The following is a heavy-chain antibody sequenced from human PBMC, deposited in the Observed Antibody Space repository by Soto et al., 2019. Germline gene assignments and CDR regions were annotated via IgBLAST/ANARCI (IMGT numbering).Heavy chain of an antibody. CDR2: ISGSGGAT. D-gene: IGHD3-16*01. CDR3: AKSSQQLIILFDS. Sequence: GWSLRLSCTASGFTFNNYAMSWVRQASGKALEWVALISGSGGATFYADSAKGRFSIFRDNSKNTVYLQINNLTADDTALYYWAKSSQQLIILFDSWGQGTLVTVSS. CDR1: GFTFNNYA. V-gene: IGHV3-23*01. J-gene: IGHJ4*02.